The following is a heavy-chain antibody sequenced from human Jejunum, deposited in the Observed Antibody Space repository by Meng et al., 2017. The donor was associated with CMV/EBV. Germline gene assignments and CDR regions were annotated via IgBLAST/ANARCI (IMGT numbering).Heavy chain of an antibody. J-gene: IGHJ3*02. Sequence: LSCVDCVFTFSIHWMGWVRQPPGKGPEWVASIKPDGSEIQYVGSLRGRFTVSRDSARKSLYLQMNSLTAEDTAVYYCASGNDFNIWGQGTLVTVSS. V-gene: IGHV3-7*01. CDR3: ASGNDFNI. CDR1: VFTFSIHW. D-gene: IGHD1-1*01. CDR2: IKPDGSEI.